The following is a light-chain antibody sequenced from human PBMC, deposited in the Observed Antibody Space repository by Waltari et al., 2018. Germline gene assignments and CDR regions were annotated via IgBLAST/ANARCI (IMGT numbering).Light chain of an antibody. CDR3: QHFFNYPYT. V-gene: IGKV1-5*03. J-gene: IGKJ2*01. CDR1: QSVSDW. CDR2: KVS. Sequence: DIQMTQSPSTLSASVGDRVTLACRASQSVSDWLVWYQQKPGEAPKVLIYKVSSLENGVPPRFSGSGFGTEFNLTITSLQPDDFATYYCQHFFNYPYTFAQGTKLE.